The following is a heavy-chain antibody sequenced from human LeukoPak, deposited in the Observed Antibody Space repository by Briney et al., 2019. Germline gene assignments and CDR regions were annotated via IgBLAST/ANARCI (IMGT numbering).Heavy chain of an antibody. Sequence: GGSLRLSCVASGFTFGTYVMSWVRQAPGKGLKWVSSVSGSGRVTYYADSVKGRFTISRDNSKNTLYLQMNSLRAEDTAVYYCAKAFRGPGFDYWGQGTLVTVSS. J-gene: IGHJ4*02. CDR1: GFTFGTYV. D-gene: IGHD3-10*01. CDR2: VSGSGRVT. V-gene: IGHV3-23*01. CDR3: AKAFRGPGFDY.